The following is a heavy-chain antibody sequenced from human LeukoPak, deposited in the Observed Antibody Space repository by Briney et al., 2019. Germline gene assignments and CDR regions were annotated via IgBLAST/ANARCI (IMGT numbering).Heavy chain of an antibody. D-gene: IGHD3-10*01. V-gene: IGHV3-23*01. CDR3: ANDYRSGSFHDF. J-gene: IGHJ4*02. CDR2: ISRRDDYT. CDR1: GSAFSSYA. Sequence: PGGSLRLSCAASGSAFSSYAMSWVRQPPGKGLEWVSVISRRDDYTYYADSVKGRFTISRDNSKNTLYLQMNTLRAEDTAVYYCANDYRSGSFHDFWGQGTQVTVSS.